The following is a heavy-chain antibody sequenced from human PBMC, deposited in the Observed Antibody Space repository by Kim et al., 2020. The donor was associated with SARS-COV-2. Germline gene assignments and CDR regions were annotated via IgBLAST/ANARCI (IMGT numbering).Heavy chain of an antibody. CDR1: GYTFTSYA. CDR3: ARSGYCSGGSCYSAYYFDY. V-gene: IGHV1-3*01. J-gene: IGHJ4*02. Sequence: ASVKVSCKASGYTFTSYAMHWVRQAPGQRLEWMGWINAGNGNTKYSQKFQGRVTITRDTSASTAYMELSSLRSEDTAVYYCARSGYCSGGSCYSAYYFDYWGQGTLVTVSS. D-gene: IGHD2-15*01. CDR2: INAGNGNT.